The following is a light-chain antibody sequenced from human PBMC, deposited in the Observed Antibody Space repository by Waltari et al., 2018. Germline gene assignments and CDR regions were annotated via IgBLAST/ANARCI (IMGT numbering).Light chain of an antibody. CDR1: QSVGSY. J-gene: IGKJ2*01. Sequence: EIVLTQSPDTLSLSPGDTATLSCRASQSVGSYLPWYQQKPGQPPRLLIYDASNRATGVPARFRGSGSGTDFTLTISSLEAEDFAVYYCQQRSNWTPHTFGQGARLEIK. V-gene: IGKV3-11*01. CDR3: QQRSNWTPHT. CDR2: DAS.